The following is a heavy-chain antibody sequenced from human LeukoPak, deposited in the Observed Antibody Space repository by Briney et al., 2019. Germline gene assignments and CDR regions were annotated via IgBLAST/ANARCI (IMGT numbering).Heavy chain of an antibody. CDR1: GFTFSSYA. CDR3: AKAGGSSSWYSELDY. V-gene: IGHV3-23*01. CDR2: FSGSGGST. D-gene: IGHD6-13*01. Sequence: GGSLRLSCAASGFTFSSYAMSWVRQAPGKGLEWVSAFSGSGGSTYYADSVKGRFTISRDNSKNTLYLQMNSLRAEDTAVYYCAKAGGSSSWYSELDYWGQGTLVTVSS. J-gene: IGHJ4*02.